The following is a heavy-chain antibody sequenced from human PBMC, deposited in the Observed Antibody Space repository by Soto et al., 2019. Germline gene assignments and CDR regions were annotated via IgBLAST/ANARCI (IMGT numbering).Heavy chain of an antibody. CDR2: MNPNSGNT. CDR1: GYTFATYD. Sequence: QVQLVQSGAEVKTPGASVKVSCKASGYTFATYDMNWVRQAPGQGLEWMGWMNPNSGNTGYAQKFQGRLTMTRDTALSVAHMELSSLRNEDTAVYYCARSDGYNFNWLDSWGQGTRVTFSA. D-gene: IGHD2-21*01. CDR3: ARSDGYNFNWLDS. V-gene: IGHV1-8*01. J-gene: IGHJ5*01.